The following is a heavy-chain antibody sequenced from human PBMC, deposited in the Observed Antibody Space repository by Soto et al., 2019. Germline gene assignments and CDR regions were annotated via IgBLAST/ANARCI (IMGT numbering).Heavy chain of an antibody. Sequence: QVQLVQSGAEVKKPGASVKVSCKASGYTFTSYGISWVRQAPGQGLEWMGWISAYNGNTNYAQKLQGRVTMTTDTTTSTAYMEPGSLESDDTAMYYCARDRAYSISLPRGVSGGWFDPWGQGTLVTVSS. CDR3: ARDRAYSISLPRGVSGGWFDP. CDR1: GYTFTSYG. J-gene: IGHJ5*02. D-gene: IGHD2-15*01. CDR2: ISAYNGNT. V-gene: IGHV1-18*01.